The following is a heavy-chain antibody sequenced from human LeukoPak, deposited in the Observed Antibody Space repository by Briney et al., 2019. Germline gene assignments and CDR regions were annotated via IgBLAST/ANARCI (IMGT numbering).Heavy chain of an antibody. CDR2: IYYRGST. Sequence: SETLSLTCSVSGGSISGSSYYWGWIRQPPGKGLEWIGNIYYRGSTYYNPSLKSRVIMSIDTSKNQFSLKVNSVTTTDTAVYYCAKTVWSRLAAGLDSWGQGTLVTVSS. D-gene: IGHD2-21*02. CDR3: AKTVWSRLAAGLDS. V-gene: IGHV4-39*01. J-gene: IGHJ4*02. CDR1: GGSISGSSYY.